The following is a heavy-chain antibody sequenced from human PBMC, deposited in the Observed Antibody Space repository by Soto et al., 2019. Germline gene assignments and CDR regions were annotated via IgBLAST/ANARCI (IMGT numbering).Heavy chain of an antibody. D-gene: IGHD1-1*01. CDR2: ISSGGST. CDR1: GFTVSSNY. J-gene: IGHJ6*03. V-gene: IGHV3-66*01. Sequence: GGSLRLSCAASGFTVSSNYMRWVRQAPGKGLEWVSVISSGGSTYYADSVKGRFTISSDNSKNTLYLQMSSLRAEDTAVYYCSRDRQLETNKNYYYDYDMYVWCKWTTVTVSS. CDR3: SRDRQLETNKNYYYDYDMYV.